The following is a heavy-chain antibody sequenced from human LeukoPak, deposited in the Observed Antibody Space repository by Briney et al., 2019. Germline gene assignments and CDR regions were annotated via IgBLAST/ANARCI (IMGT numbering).Heavy chain of an antibody. CDR3: AKDRVYYFDSSGYSCDY. CDR1: GFTFSNYA. Sequence: PGGSLRLSCAASGFTFSNYAMSWVRQAPGKGLEWVSGISGGGGTTYYADSVKGRFTISRDNSMNTLYLQMHSLRAEDTAVYYCAKDRVYYFDSSGYSCDYWGQGSLVTVSS. V-gene: IGHV3-23*01. J-gene: IGHJ4*02. CDR2: ISGGGGTT. D-gene: IGHD3-22*01.